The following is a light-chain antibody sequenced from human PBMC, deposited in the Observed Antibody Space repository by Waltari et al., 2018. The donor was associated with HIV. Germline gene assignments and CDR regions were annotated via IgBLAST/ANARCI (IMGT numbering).Light chain of an antibody. CDR1: PSDVGYFNY. Sequence: QSALTQPPSASGAPGQSVTISCTGTPSDVGYFNYVSWSHQHPGKPPKLVIFEVTKRPTGVPDRFSGSKSGNTASLTVSGLQPEDEAVYYCNSYAGSNTLVFGGGTKLTVL. CDR2: EVT. CDR3: NSYAGSNTLV. J-gene: IGLJ3*02. V-gene: IGLV2-8*01.